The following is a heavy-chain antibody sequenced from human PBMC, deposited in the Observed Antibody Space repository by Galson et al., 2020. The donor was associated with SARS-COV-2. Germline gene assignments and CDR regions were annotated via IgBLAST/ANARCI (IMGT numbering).Heavy chain of an antibody. V-gene: IGHV5-51*01. CDR3: AGAFGSGSLSSEY. J-gene: IGHJ4*02. CDR2: TYPGDSET. Sequence: GESLKIYCKGSAYSFTNCWIAWVRQTPGKGLEWLGITYPGDSETRYSPSFQGQVTIPADKAISTAYLQWSGLKAADTAMYYWAGAFGSGSLSSEYWGQGTLVTVSS. CDR1: AYSFTNCW. D-gene: IGHD3-10*01.